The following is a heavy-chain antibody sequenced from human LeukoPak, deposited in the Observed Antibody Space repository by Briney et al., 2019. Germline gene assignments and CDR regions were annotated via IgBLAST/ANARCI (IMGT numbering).Heavy chain of an antibody. Sequence: GASVKVSCKASQYMFTAYPMHWLPQAPGQGPEWVGWMSPDSGGTNYAQKFQGRVTMTRDTSITTAYMELTRLTSDDTAVYYCLRAPYMAAASPVYWLQGTLVTVSS. J-gene: IGHJ4*02. D-gene: IGHD6-13*01. CDR2: MSPDSGGT. CDR1: QYMFTAYP. V-gene: IGHV1-2*02. CDR3: LRAPYMAAASPVY.